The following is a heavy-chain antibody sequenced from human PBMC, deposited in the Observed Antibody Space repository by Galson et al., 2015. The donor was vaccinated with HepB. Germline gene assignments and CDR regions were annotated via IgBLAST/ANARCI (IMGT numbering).Heavy chain of an antibody. J-gene: IGHJ5*02. CDR1: GDSVSRYS. Sequence: SETLSLTCTVSGDSVSRYSWTWIRQPPGEGLQWIASIYYTGNTYYNPSLNSRVIISVDTSKNQLSLRLSSLTAADTAVYYCARLFVRGKATWFDHLGQGTLVTVAS. D-gene: IGHD3-10*01. CDR2: IYYTGNT. V-gene: IGHV4-59*08. CDR3: ARLFVRGKATWFDH.